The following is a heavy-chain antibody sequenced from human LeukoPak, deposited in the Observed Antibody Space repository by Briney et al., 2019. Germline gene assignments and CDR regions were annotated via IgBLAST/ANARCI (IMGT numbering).Heavy chain of an antibody. Sequence: SETLSLTCTVSGGSISSSSYHWGWIRQPPGKGLERIGSIYYSGSTYYNPSLKSRVTISVDTSKNQFSPKLSSVTAADTAVYYCAIYDYGDYGLYDYWGQGTLVTVSS. CDR2: IYYSGST. D-gene: IGHD4-17*01. V-gene: IGHV4-39*01. J-gene: IGHJ4*02. CDR1: GGSISSSSYH. CDR3: AIYDYGDYGLYDY.